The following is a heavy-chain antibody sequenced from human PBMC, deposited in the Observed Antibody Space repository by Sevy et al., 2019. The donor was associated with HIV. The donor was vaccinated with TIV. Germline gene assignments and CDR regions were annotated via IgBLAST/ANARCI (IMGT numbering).Heavy chain of an antibody. D-gene: IGHD3-3*01. CDR3: ARDSREWSVSPRPPDY. V-gene: IGHV3-30-3*01. Sequence: GESLKISCAASGLTFITYAMHWVRQAPGKGLEWVAVISYDGSNKYYADSVKGRFTISRDNSKNTLYLQMNSLRDEETAVYYCARDSREWSVSPRPPDYWGQGTLVTVSS. CDR1: GLTFITYA. J-gene: IGHJ4*02. CDR2: ISYDGSNK.